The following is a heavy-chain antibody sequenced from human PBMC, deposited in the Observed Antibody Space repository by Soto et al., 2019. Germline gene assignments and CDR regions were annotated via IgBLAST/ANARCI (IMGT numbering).Heavy chain of an antibody. V-gene: IGHV3-30*18. Sequence: PGGSLRLSCAASGFTFISYGMHFFRQAPVKWLEWVAVISYDGSNKYYADSVKGRFTISRDNSKNTLYLQMNSLRAEDTAVYYCAKGYYTAMAIDYWGQGTLVTVSS. D-gene: IGHD5-18*01. J-gene: IGHJ4*02. CDR1: GFTFISYG. CDR3: AKGYYTAMAIDY. CDR2: ISYDGSNK.